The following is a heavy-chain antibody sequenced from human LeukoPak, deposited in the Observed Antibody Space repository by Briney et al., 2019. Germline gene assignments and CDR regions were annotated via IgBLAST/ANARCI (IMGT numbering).Heavy chain of an antibody. CDR1: GGSISSYY. CDR3: ARENTGSYREFDY. J-gene: IGHJ4*02. CDR2: IYSGGST. Sequence: PSETLSLTCTVSGGSISSYYWSWIRQPAGKGLEWIGRIYSGGSTNYNPSLKSRVTMSVDSSNNQFSLKLSSVTAADTAVFYCARENTGSYREFDYWGQGTLVTISS. D-gene: IGHD1-26*01. V-gene: IGHV4-4*07.